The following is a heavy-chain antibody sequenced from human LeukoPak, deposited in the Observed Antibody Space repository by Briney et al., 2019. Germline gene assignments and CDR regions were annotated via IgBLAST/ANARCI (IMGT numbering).Heavy chain of an antibody. V-gene: IGHV3-21*01. CDR3: AREGDIVVVVAAIYFDY. CDR2: ISSSSSYI. D-gene: IGHD2-15*01. CDR1: GFTFSSYS. Sequence: PGGSLRLSCAASGFTFSSYSMNWVRQAPGKGLEGVSSISSSSSYIYYADSVKGRFTISRDNAKNSLYLQMNSLRAEDTAVYYCAREGDIVVVVAAIYFDYWGQGTLVTVSS. J-gene: IGHJ4*02.